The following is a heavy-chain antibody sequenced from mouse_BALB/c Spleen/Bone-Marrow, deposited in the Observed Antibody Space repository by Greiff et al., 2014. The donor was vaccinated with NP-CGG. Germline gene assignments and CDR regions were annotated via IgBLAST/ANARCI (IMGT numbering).Heavy chain of an antibody. CDR3: AKEGRGAY. V-gene: IGHV1-87*01. D-gene: IGHD3-3*01. CDR1: GYTFTSYW. Sequence: QVQLQQSGAELARPGASVKLSCKASGYTFTSYWMQWVKQRPGQGLEWIEAIYPGDGDTRYTQKFKGKATLTADKSSSTAYMQLSSLASEDSAVYYCAKEGRGAYWGQGTLVTVSA. CDR2: IYPGDGDT. J-gene: IGHJ3*01.